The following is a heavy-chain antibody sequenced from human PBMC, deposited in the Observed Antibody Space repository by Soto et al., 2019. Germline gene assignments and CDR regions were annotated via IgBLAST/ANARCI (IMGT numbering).Heavy chain of an antibody. CDR1: GFTFDDYA. J-gene: IGHJ4*02. Sequence: EVQLVESGGGLVQPGRSLRLSCAASGFTFDDYAMHWVRQAPGKGLEWVSGISWNSGSIGYADSVKGRFTISRDNAKNSLYLQMNSLRAEDTALYYCAKDLLTFGGVIGSYLDYWGQGTLVTVSS. CDR2: ISWNSGSI. V-gene: IGHV3-9*01. D-gene: IGHD3-16*02. CDR3: AKDLLTFGGVIGSYLDY.